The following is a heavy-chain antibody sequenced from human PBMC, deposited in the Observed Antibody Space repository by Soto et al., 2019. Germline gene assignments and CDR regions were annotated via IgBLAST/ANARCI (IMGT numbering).Heavy chain of an antibody. Sequence: PGGTLRFSCVASGITLINHAMTWVRQAPGKGLEWVSTVSESGSVTYYAASVKGRFTISRDTSKNTLYLQLTNLRVEATAVYYCVPGSSGTRGAVSWDPGALVTVSS. CDR2: VSESGSVT. J-gene: IGHJ5*02. CDR3: VPGSSGTRGAVS. V-gene: IGHV3-23*01. D-gene: IGHD1-1*01. CDR1: GITLINHA.